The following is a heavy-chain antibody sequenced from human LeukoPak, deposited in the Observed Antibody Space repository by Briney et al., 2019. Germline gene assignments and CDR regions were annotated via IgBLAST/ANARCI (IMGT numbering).Heavy chain of an antibody. D-gene: IGHD2-15*01. CDR3: ARVLCSGGSCYLDY. J-gene: IGHJ4*02. Sequence: GGSLRLSWAASGFTVSSNYMSWVSQAPGKGLEWVSVIYSGGSTYYAEPVKGRFTISRDNSKNTLYLQMNSLRAEDTAVYYCARVLCSGGSCYLDYWGQGTLVTVSS. CDR2: IYSGGST. CDR1: GFTVSSNY. V-gene: IGHV3-53*01.